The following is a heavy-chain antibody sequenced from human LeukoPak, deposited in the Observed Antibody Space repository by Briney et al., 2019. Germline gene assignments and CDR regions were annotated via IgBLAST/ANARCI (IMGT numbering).Heavy chain of an antibody. V-gene: IGHV3-30*02. Sequence: PGGSLRLSCVASGFRFSSYGMHWVRQAPGKGLEWVAFIRYDGTNKYYTDSVRGRFTISRDNSKNTLYLQMNSLRAEDTAVYYCAKDHASGLWGKGTTVTVSS. CDR1: GFRFSSYG. D-gene: IGHD3-10*01. CDR2: IRYDGTNK. CDR3: AKDHASGL. J-gene: IGHJ6*04.